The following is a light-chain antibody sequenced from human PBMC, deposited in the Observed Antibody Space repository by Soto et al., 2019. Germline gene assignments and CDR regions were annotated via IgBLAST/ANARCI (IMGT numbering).Light chain of an antibody. V-gene: IGLV2-23*01. CDR3: CSYAGSSTLV. Sequence: QSALTQPASVSGSPEKSITISCTGTSSDVGSYNLVSWYQQHPGKAPKLMIYEGSKRPSGVSNRFSGSKSGNTASLTISGLQAEDEADYYCCSYAGSSTLVFGVGTKLTVL. CDR1: SSDVGSYNL. CDR2: EGS. J-gene: IGLJ2*01.